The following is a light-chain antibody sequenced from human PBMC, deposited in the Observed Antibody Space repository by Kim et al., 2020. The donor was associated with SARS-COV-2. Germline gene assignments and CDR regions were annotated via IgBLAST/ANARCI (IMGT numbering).Light chain of an antibody. V-gene: IGKV3-11*01. CDR1: QSVSSY. CDR2: DAS. J-gene: IGKJ5*01. CDR3: QQRSNWPIT. Sequence: WSPGERATLSCRASQSVSSYLAWYQQKPGQAPRLLIYDASNRATGIPARFSGSGSGTDFTLTISSLESEDFAVFYCQQRSNWPITFGQGTRLEIK.